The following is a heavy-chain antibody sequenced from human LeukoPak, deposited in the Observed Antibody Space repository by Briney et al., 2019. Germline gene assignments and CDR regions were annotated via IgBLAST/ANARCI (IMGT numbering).Heavy chain of an antibody. Sequence: SVKVSCKASGFTFTSSAVQWVRQARGQRLEWIGWIVVGSGNTNYAQKFQERVTITRDMSTSTAYMELSSLRSEDTAVYYCAAEMHYYDSSGYPNDYWGQGTLVTVSS. CDR2: IVVGSGNT. V-gene: IGHV1-58*01. CDR3: AAEMHYYDSSGYPNDY. CDR1: GFTFTSSA. D-gene: IGHD3-22*01. J-gene: IGHJ4*02.